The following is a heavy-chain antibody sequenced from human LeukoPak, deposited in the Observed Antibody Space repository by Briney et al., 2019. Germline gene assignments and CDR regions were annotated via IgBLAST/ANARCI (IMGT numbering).Heavy chain of an antibody. CDR1: GFTFSDHY. V-gene: IGHV3-53*01. J-gene: IGHJ6*02. CDR3: ARDSRQQLGQFIYYYGMDV. Sequence: GGSLRLSCAVSGFTFSDHYMDWVRQAPGKGLEWVSVIYSGGSTYYADSVKGRFTISRDNSKNTLYLQMNSLRAEDTAVYFCARDSRQQLGQFIYYYGMDVWGQGTTVTVSS. CDR2: IYSGGST. D-gene: IGHD6-13*01.